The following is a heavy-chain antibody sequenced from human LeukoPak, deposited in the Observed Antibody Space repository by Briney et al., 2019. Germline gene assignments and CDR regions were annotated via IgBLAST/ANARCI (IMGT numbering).Heavy chain of an antibody. Sequence: ASVKVSCKASGYTFTSYAMNWVRQAPGQGLEWMGWINTNTGNPTYAQGFTGRFVFSLDTSVSTAYLQISSLKAEDTAVYYCACHSSDWHAGEPFDYWGQGTLVTVSS. J-gene: IGHJ4*02. CDR1: GYTFTSYA. V-gene: IGHV7-4-1*02. D-gene: IGHD6-25*01. CDR3: ACHSSDWHAGEPFDY. CDR2: INTNTGNP.